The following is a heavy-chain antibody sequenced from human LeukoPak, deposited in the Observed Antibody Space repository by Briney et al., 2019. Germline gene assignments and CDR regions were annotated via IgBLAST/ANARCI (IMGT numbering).Heavy chain of an antibody. D-gene: IGHD6-19*01. CDR2: IYHSGGT. J-gene: IGHJ4*02. CDR3: ARGRLNGTGYCSGWRFDY. V-gene: IGHV4-34*01. Sequence: SETLSLTRAVCGGFFSGYFGCGSRKPPEGGLEWVGEIYHSGGTHYNPSLKSRVTISVDTSKNQFSLKLSSVTAADTAVYYCARGRLNGTGYCSGWRFDYWGQGTLVTVSS. CDR1: GGFFSGYF.